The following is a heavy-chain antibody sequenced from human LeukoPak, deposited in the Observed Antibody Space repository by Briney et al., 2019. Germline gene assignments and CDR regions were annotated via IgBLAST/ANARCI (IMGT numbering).Heavy chain of an antibody. Sequence: PGGSLRLSCAASGFTFSSYALSWVRRAPGKGLEWVSAISGGGYNTYYADSVKGRFTMSRDNSKNTVYLQMNSLRAEDTALYYCAKDRSSWYYPFDHWGQGTLVTVSS. J-gene: IGHJ5*02. CDR1: GFTFSSYA. V-gene: IGHV3-23*01. CDR3: AKDRSSWYYPFDH. CDR2: ISGGGYNT. D-gene: IGHD6-13*01.